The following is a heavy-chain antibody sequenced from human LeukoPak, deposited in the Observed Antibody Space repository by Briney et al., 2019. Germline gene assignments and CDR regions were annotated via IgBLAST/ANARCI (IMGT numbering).Heavy chain of an antibody. Sequence: GGSLRLSCAASGFTFSNYWLNWVRQPPGKGLEWVANIKEDGSEKYYVDSVKGRFTISRDNAKNSLFLQMNSLRAEDTAVYYCARTLRGGGAIDYGGQGTLVTVSS. D-gene: IGHD3-16*01. CDR2: IKEDGSEK. J-gene: IGHJ4*02. CDR1: GFTFSNYW. V-gene: IGHV3-7*03. CDR3: ARTLRGGGAIDY.